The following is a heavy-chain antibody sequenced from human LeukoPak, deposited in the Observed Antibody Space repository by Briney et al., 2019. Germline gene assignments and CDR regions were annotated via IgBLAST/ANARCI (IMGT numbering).Heavy chain of an antibody. J-gene: IGHJ4*02. Sequence: SETLSLTCTVSGGSISSGDYYWSWIRQPPGKGLEWIGYIYYSGSTYYNPSLKSRVTISVDTSKNQFSLKLSSVTAADTAVYYCAREDYYDSSGYYYLPYFDYWGQGTLVTVSS. V-gene: IGHV4-30-4*01. CDR2: IYYSGST. D-gene: IGHD3-22*01. CDR3: AREDYYDSSGYYYLPYFDY. CDR1: GGSISSGDYY.